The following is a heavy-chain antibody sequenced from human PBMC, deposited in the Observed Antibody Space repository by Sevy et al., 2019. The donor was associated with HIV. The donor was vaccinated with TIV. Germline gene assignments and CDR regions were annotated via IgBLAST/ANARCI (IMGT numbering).Heavy chain of an antibody. CDR3: AKRRVQSGLSGGGANYGMDV. Sequence: GESLKISCAASGFPFSNFAMSWVRQAPGKGLEWVSTLIGGGSRTYYADSVTGRFIISRDNSRNTLYLQMNSLRAEDTAIYYCAKRRVQSGLSGGGANYGMDVCGRGTTVTSP. J-gene: IGHJ6*02. CDR2: LIGGGSRT. CDR1: GFPFSNFA. V-gene: IGHV3-23*01. D-gene: IGHD2-8*02.